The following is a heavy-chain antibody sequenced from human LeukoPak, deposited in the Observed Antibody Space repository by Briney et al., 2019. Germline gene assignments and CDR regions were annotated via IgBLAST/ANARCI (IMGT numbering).Heavy chain of an antibody. CDR2: ISGSSSYI. CDR3: ASRPYDNSGYYYV. D-gene: IGHD3-22*01. Sequence: PGGSLRLSCAASGFTFSSYAMHWVRQAPGKGLEWVSSISGSSSYIYYADSVKGRFTISRDNAKNSLFLQMSSLRAEDTAVYYCASRPYDNSGYYYVWGQGTLVTVSS. V-gene: IGHV3-21*01. J-gene: IGHJ4*02. CDR1: GFTFSSYA.